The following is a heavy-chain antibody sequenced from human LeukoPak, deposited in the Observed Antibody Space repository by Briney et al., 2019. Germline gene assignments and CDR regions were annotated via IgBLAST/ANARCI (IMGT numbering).Heavy chain of an antibody. CDR1: GFTVSNNY. CDR3: TTVKYSGSRRVFDY. Sequence: GGSLRLSCAASGFTVSNNYMSWVRQAPGKGLEWVGRIKSKTDGGTTDYAAPVKGRFTISRDDSKNTLYLQMNSLKTEDTAVYYCTTVKYSGSRRVFDYWGQGTLVTVSS. J-gene: IGHJ4*02. V-gene: IGHV3-15*01. D-gene: IGHD1-26*01. CDR2: IKSKTDGGTT.